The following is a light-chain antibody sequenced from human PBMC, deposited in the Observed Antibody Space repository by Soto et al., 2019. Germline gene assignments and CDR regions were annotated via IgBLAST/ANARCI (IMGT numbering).Light chain of an antibody. CDR2: ATS. J-gene: IGKJ5*01. CDR3: QQSFTTPS. CDR1: QTVSSY. V-gene: IGKV1-39*01. Sequence: DIQMTQSPSSLSASVGDRVNITCRASQTVSSYLNWYQQKPGTVPKLLIYATSNLQSGVPSRFRGRGFGTDLTVTISSLQPEDFATYYCQQSFTTPSFGQGTRLEIK.